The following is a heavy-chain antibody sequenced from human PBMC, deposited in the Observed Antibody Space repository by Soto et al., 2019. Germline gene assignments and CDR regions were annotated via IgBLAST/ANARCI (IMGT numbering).Heavy chain of an antibody. CDR3: ASYRETANPVDTLPMDV. CDR1: GFTFSSYG. CDR2: IWYDGSNK. D-gene: IGHD2-21*02. V-gene: IGHV3-33*01. Sequence: GGSLRLSCAASGFTFSSYGMHWVRQAPGKGLEWVAVIWYDGSNKYYADSVKGRFTISRDNSKNTLYLQMNSLRAEDTAVYYCASYRETANPVDTLPMDVWGKGTTVTVSS. J-gene: IGHJ6*04.